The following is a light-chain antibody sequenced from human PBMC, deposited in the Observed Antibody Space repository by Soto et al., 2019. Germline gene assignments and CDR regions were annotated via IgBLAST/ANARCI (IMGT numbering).Light chain of an antibody. V-gene: IGLV2-23*01. CDR3: CSYAGSSTDV. CDR1: SSDVGGYNL. Sequence: QSALTQPASVSGSPGQSITISCTGTSSDVGGYNLVSWYQQHPGKAPKLMIYEGSKRPSGVSNRFSGSKSGNTASLTISGLQAEDEADYYCCSYAGSSTDVFGGGTKLTVL. CDR2: EGS. J-gene: IGLJ3*02.